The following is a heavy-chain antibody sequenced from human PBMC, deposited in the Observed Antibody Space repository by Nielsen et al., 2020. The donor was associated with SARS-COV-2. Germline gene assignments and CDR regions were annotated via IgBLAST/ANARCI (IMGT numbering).Heavy chain of an antibody. Sequence: SETLSLTCSVSGASVNEYYWSWIRQPPGKEPEWIGYIFYTGTTDYNPSLRNRVSISMDTSKNQLSLRLRSATAADTAIYYCAVYSQYTSSLNWFDPWGHGVLVTVSS. J-gene: IGHJ5*02. D-gene: IGHD6-13*01. V-gene: IGHV4-59*08. CDR2: IFYTGTT. CDR1: GASVNEYY. CDR3: AVYSQYTSSLNWFDP.